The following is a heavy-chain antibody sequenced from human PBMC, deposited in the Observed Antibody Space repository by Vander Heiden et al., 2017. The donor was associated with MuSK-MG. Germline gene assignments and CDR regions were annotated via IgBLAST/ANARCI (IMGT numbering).Heavy chain of an antibody. D-gene: IGHD5-18*01. V-gene: IGHV3-48*01. Sequence: EVQMVESGGGLVQPGGSLRLSCAASGFTCSSYSMNWGRQAPGKGLEWVSYIRRSSSTIYYADSVKGRFTISRDNAKNSLYLQMNSLRAEDTAVYYCARDGHQYSYGSFVDYWGQGTLVTVSS. CDR2: IRRSSSTI. J-gene: IGHJ4*02. CDR1: GFTCSSYS. CDR3: ARDGHQYSYGSFVDY.